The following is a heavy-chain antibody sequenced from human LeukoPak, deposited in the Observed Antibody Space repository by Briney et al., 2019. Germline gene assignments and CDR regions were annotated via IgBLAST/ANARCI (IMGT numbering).Heavy chain of an antibody. V-gene: IGHV3-30*04. D-gene: IGHD5-12*01. CDR1: GFTFSSYA. J-gene: IGHJ1*01. Sequence: GGSLRLSCAASGFTFSSYAMHWVRQAPGKGLEWVAVISYDGSNKYYADSVKGRFTISRDYSKNTLYLQMNSLRAEDTAVYYCAREGRGAEYFQHWGQGTLVTVSS. CDR3: AREGRGAEYFQH. CDR2: ISYDGSNK.